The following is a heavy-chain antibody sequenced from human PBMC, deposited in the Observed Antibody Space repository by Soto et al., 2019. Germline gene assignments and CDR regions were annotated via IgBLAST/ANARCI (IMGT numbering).Heavy chain of an antibody. CDR3: ARASHGDYYFDY. D-gene: IGHD4-17*01. Sequence: ASVKVSCKASGYTFTSYGISWVRQAPGQGLEWMGWISAYNGNTNYAQKLQGRVTMTTDTSTSTAYMDLRSLRSDDTAVYYCARASHGDYYFDYWGQGTLVTVSS. CDR2: ISAYNGNT. V-gene: IGHV1-18*01. CDR1: GYTFTSYG. J-gene: IGHJ4*02.